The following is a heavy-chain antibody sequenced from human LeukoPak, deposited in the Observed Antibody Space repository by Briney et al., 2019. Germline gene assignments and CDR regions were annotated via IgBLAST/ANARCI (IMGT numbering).Heavy chain of an antibody. Sequence: QSGGSLRLSCAASGFTFSSSAMSWVRQAPGKGLEWVSNISGSGSGGSTYYADSVKGRFTISRDNSKNTLYLQMNGLRAEDTAVYYCAKDSAKKYDDYWGQGTLVTVSS. V-gene: IGHV3-23*01. CDR2: ISGSGSGGST. D-gene: IGHD2/OR15-2a*01. CDR1: GFTFSSSA. CDR3: AKDSAKKYDDY. J-gene: IGHJ4*02.